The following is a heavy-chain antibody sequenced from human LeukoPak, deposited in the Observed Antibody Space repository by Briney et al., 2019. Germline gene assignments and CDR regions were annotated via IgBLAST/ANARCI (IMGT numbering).Heavy chain of an antibody. CDR2: ISGSGGST. Sequence: GGPLGLSCAASGFSFSSFAMSWVGQAPGKGLGWFSDISGSGGSTYYADSVKGRFTISRDNSKNTLYLQMNSLRAEDTAVYYCAKDKVGTTEPYFDYWGQGTLVTVSS. V-gene: IGHV3-23*01. CDR1: GFSFSSFA. CDR3: AKDKVGTTEPYFDY. D-gene: IGHD1-26*01. J-gene: IGHJ4*02.